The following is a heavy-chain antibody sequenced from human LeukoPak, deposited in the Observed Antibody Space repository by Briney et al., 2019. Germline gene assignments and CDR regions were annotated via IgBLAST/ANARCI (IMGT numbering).Heavy chain of an antibody. CDR3: ARHPPSYFDSSGFDY. J-gene: IGHJ4*02. D-gene: IGHD3-22*01. CDR1: GYSFSKYW. CDR2: IYPGDSDT. Sequence: GESLKISCKGSGYSFSKYWITWVRQTPGKGLERMGIIYPGDSDTRYSPSFQGQVTISVDKSISTAYLQWSSLKASDTAMYYCARHPPSYFDSSGFDYWGQGTLVTVSS. V-gene: IGHV5-51*01.